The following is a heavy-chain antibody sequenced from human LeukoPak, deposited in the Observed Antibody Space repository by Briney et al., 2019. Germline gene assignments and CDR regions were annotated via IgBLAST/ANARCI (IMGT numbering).Heavy chain of an antibody. V-gene: IGHV5-51*01. J-gene: IGHJ6*03. Sequence: PGESLKISCKGSGYSFTSYWIGWVRQMPGKGLEWMGIIYPGDSDTGYSPSFQGQVTISADKSISTAYLQWSSLKASDTAMYYCARLLGYCSGGSCSLYYMDVWGKGTTVTVSS. CDR2: IYPGDSDT. CDR1: GYSFTSYW. D-gene: IGHD2-15*01. CDR3: ARLLGYCSGGSCSLYYMDV.